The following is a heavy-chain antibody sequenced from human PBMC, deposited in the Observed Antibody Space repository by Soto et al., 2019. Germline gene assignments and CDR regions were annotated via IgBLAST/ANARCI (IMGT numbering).Heavy chain of an antibody. CDR2: ISGYNGNT. Sequence: ASVKVSCKTSGYTFSSYGFSWVRQAPGQGLEWIGWISGYNGNTNYAQRFQGRVTMTTDTSTSTAYMELRNLRSDDTAVYYCAREGQFGYWGQGTLVTVSS. CDR1: GYTFSSYG. D-gene: IGHD3-10*01. CDR3: AREGQFGY. V-gene: IGHV1-18*01. J-gene: IGHJ4*02.